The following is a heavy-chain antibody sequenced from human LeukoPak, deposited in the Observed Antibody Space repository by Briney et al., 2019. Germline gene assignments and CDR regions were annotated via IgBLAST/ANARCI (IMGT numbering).Heavy chain of an antibody. V-gene: IGHV1-2*02. Sequence: ASVKVSCKASGYTFTVYYMHWVRQAPGQGLEWMGWINPNSGGTNYAQKFQGRVTMTRDTSISTAYMELSRLRSDDTAVYYCASDLCSGGSCYSFDYWGQGTLVTVSS. D-gene: IGHD2-15*01. CDR3: ASDLCSGGSCYSFDY. J-gene: IGHJ4*02. CDR1: GYTFTVYY. CDR2: INPNSGGT.